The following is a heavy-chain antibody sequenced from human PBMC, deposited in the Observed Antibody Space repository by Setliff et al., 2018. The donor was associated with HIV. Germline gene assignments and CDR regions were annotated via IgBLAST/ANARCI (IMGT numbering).Heavy chain of an antibody. CDR1: GFAVSTYY. J-gene: IGHJ4*02. V-gene: IGHV3-66*01. CDR3: ATETGDIGATALYSFNY. D-gene: IGHD6-13*01. CDR2: IYSSGDT. Sequence: GGSLRLSCAASGFAVSTYYMTWVRQAPGKGLDWVSLIYSSGDTYYADSVKGRFTVSRDNSKNTLYLEMSRLRAEDTGVYYCATETGDIGATALYSFNYWGQGTLVTVSS.